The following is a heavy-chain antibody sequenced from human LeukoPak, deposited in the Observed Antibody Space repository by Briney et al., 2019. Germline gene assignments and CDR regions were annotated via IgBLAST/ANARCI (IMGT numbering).Heavy chain of an antibody. D-gene: IGHD1-26*01. V-gene: IGHV4-39*07. CDR1: GGSISSSSYY. Sequence: PSETLSLTCTVSGGSISSSSYYWGWIRQPPGKGLEWIGSIYYSGSTYYNPSLKSRVTISLDTSKNQFSLKLSSVTAADTAVYYCARGEWELPNWFDPWGQGTLVTVSS. CDR2: IYYSGST. CDR3: ARGEWELPNWFDP. J-gene: IGHJ5*02.